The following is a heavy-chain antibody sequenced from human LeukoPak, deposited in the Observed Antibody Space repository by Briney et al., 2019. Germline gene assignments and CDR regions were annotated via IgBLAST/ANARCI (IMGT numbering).Heavy chain of an antibody. J-gene: IGHJ4*02. CDR1: GFTFGRYW. V-gene: IGHV3-23*01. D-gene: IGHD3-16*02. Sequence: PGGSLRLSCEASGFTFGRYWLSWVRQAPGKGLEWVSAISGSGGSTYYADSVKGRFTISRDNSKNTLYLQMNSLRAEDTAVYYCAKAFYDYVWGSYRHFDYWGQGTLVTVSS. CDR3: AKAFYDYVWGSYRHFDY. CDR2: ISGSGGST.